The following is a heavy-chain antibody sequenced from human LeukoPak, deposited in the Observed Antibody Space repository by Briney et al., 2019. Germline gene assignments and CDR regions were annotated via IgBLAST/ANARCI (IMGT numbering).Heavy chain of an antibody. CDR3: ARDGYCSGGSCYSGGTSPIDY. Sequence: KSGGSLRLSCAASGFTFSDYYMSWIRQAPGKGPEWVSYISSSGSTIYYADSVKGRFTISRDNAKNSLYLQMNSLRAEDTAVYYCARDGYCSGGSCYSGGTSPIDYWGQGTLVTVSS. CDR2: ISSSGSTI. J-gene: IGHJ4*02. V-gene: IGHV3-11*04. D-gene: IGHD2-15*01. CDR1: GFTFSDYY.